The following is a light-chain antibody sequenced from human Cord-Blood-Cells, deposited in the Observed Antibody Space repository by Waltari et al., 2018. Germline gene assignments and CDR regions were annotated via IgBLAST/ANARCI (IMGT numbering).Light chain of an antibody. J-gene: IGKJ3*01. Sequence: DIVMTQSLDPLAVSLGERTTIHCKSSKSVLYSSNNKNYLAWYQQKPGQPPKRLIYWAATRESGVPDRFSGSGSGTDFTLTISSLQAEDVAVYYCQQYYSTPTFGPGTKVDIK. CDR2: WAA. CDR1: KSVLYSSNNKNY. V-gene: IGKV4-1*01. CDR3: QQYYSTPT.